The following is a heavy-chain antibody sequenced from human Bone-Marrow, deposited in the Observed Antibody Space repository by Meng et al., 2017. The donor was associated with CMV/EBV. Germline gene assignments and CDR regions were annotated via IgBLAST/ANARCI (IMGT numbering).Heavy chain of an antibody. CDR1: GFTFSYAW. J-gene: IGHJ4*02. CDR2: IKSKIDGGTT. Sequence: ETLSLTCAASGFTFSYAWMTWVRQAPGKGLEWVGRIKSKIDGGTTDYAAPVKGRFAISRDDSTNTLYLQMNSLKAEDTAVYYCTTRGDYFDFWGQGTLVTVSS. CDR3: TTRGDYFDF. V-gene: IGHV3-15*01. D-gene: IGHD4-17*01.